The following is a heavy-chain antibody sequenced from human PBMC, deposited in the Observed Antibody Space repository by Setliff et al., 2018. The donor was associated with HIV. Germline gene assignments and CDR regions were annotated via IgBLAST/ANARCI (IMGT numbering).Heavy chain of an antibody. CDR3: ARGSPYTSAWYGGGTFDI. V-gene: IGHV4-59*01. CDR2: IYYTGST. D-gene: IGHD6-19*01. CDR1: GGSIGTYY. J-gene: IGHJ3*02. Sequence: ETLSLTCPVSGGSIGTYYWSWIRQPPGKGLEWIGYIYYTGSTNYNPSLKSRVIISVDTSKNQFSLNLSSVTAADTAVYFCARGSPYTSAWYGGGTFDIWGQGTLVTVSS.